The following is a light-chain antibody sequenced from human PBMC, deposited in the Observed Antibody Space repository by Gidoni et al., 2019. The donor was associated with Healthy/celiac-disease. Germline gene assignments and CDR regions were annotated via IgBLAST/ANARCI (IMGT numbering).Light chain of an antibody. CDR3: QQYNNWPYT. V-gene: IGKV3-15*01. J-gene: IGKJ2*01. CDR2: GAS. CDR1: QSVSSN. Sequence: EIVMTQSPATLSVSPGERATLSCRASQSVSSNLAWYQQKPGQAPRLLIYGASNRATGIPARFSGSGSGTEFTLTISSLHSEDFAVYYCQQYNNWPYTFGQGTKLEIK.